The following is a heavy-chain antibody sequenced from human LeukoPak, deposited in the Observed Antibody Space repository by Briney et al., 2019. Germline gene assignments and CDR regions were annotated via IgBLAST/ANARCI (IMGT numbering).Heavy chain of an antibody. J-gene: IGHJ5*02. Sequence: PGGSLKLSCAASGFTLNTNYMNWVRQVPGKGLEWVANIKQDGSEKYYVDSVKGRFTISRDNAKNSLYLQMNSLRAEDTAVYYCARDSRTIFGVVIPNWFDPWGQGTLVTVSS. V-gene: IGHV3-7*01. D-gene: IGHD3-3*01. CDR3: ARDSRTIFGVVIPNWFDP. CDR1: GFTLNTNY. CDR2: IKQDGSEK.